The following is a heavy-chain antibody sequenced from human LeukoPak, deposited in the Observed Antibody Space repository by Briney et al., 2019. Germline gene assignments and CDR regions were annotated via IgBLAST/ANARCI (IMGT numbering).Heavy chain of an antibody. Sequence: PSGTLSLTCTVSGGSISTYYWTWIRQPAGKGLEWIGRIHTSGSINYNPSLKSRVTMSLDTSKNQFSLKLNSVTAADTAVYYCARGLGSSWYYFDNWGQGTLVTVSS. D-gene: IGHD6-13*01. CDR1: GGSISTYY. CDR3: ARGLGSSWYYFDN. V-gene: IGHV4-4*07. CDR2: IHTSGSI. J-gene: IGHJ4*02.